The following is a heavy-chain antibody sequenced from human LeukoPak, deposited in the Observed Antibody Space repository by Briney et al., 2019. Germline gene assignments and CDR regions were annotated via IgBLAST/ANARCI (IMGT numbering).Heavy chain of an antibody. CDR2: IYYSGST. J-gene: IGHJ6*03. CDR1: GGSISSSSYY. V-gene: IGHV4-39*07. CDR3: ARVLDTAMGGYYYYYYYMDV. D-gene: IGHD5-18*01. Sequence: ASETLSLTCTVSGGSISSSSYYWGWIRQPPGKGLEWIGSIYYSGSTYYNPSLKSRVTISVDTSKNQFSLKLSSVTAADTAVYYCARVLDTAMGGYYYYYYYMDVWGKGTTVTVSS.